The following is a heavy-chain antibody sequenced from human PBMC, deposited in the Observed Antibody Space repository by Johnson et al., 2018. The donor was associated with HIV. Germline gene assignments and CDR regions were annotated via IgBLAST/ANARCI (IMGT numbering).Heavy chain of an antibody. V-gene: IGHV3-11*04. Sequence: QVQLVESGGGLVKPGGSLRLSCAASGFTFSDYYMSWIRQAPGKGLEWVAVISYDGSNKYYADSVKGRFTISRNNVQNSMLLQMNSLRADDTAVYFCVRRMVVGYVAFDIWGQGTMVSVSS. D-gene: IGHD2-21*01. J-gene: IGHJ3*02. CDR1: GFTFSDYY. CDR2: ISYDGSNK. CDR3: VRRMVVGYVAFDI.